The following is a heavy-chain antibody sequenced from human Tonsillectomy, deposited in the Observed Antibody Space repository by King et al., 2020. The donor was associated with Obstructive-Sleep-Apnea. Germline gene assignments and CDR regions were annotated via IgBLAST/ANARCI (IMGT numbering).Heavy chain of an antibody. CDR1: GFTFSTYS. CDR3: ASDMGSGAFNYFDP. CDR2: ISGTSSTI. Sequence: QLVQSGGGLVKPGGSLRLSCAAAGFTFSTYSMNWVRQAPGKGLEWVSYISGTSSTIYYADSVKGRFTISRDNGKDSLYLQMNSLRAEDTAVYYCASDMGSGAFNYFDPWGQGTLVTVSS. J-gene: IGHJ5*02. V-gene: IGHV3-48*04. D-gene: IGHD1-26*01.